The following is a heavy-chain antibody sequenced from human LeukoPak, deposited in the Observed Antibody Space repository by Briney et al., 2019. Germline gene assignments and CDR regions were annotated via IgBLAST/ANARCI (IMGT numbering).Heavy chain of an antibody. Sequence: PSETLSLTCAVYGGSFSGYYWSWIRQPPGKGLEWIGEINHSGSTNYNPSLKSRVTISVDTSKNQFSLKLSSVTAADTAVYYCARGPLYYYDSSGYYYYYYMDVWGKGTTVTVSS. V-gene: IGHV4-34*01. CDR3: ARGPLYYYDSSGYYYYYYMDV. CDR1: GGSFSGYY. D-gene: IGHD3-22*01. CDR2: INHSGST. J-gene: IGHJ6*03.